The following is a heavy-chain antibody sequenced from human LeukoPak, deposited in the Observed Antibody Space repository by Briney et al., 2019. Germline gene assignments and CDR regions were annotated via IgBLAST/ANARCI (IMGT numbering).Heavy chain of an antibody. CDR3: ARDPVPTDY. J-gene: IGHJ4*02. CDR1: GFTFSSFE. D-gene: IGHD6-19*01. CDR2: ISSSGNTI. Sequence: GGSLRLSCAASGFTFSSFEMSWVRQAPGKGLEWVSYISSSGNTIYYADSVKDRFTVSRDNAKNSLYLQMNSLRAEDTAAYYCARDPVPTDYWGQGTLVTVSS. V-gene: IGHV3-48*03.